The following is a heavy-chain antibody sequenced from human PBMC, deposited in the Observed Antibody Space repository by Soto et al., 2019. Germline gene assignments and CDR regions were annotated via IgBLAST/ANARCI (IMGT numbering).Heavy chain of an antibody. CDR2: IHLGGTT. V-gene: IGHV4-4*02. J-gene: IGHJ4*02. Sequence: QVQLQESGPGLVKPSGTLSLTCAVSGDSITSSAWWSCDRQPPGKGLEWSGEIHLGGTTNYTPSLKGRVTISVDKSKNQFALVPNSVAAAGTAIYYCARGDCWRLDLWGQGTVVTVSS. CDR1: GDSITSSAW. CDR3: ARGDCWRLDL. D-gene: IGHD2-21*01.